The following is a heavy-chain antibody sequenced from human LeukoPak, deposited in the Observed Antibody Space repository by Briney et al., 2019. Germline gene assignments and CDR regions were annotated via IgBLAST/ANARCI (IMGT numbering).Heavy chain of an antibody. V-gene: IGHV4-59*01. CDR1: GASISSYY. CDR3: ARDAAVGGVDY. CDR2: IYNSGST. Sequence: SEPLSLTCTVSGASISSYYWSWIRQPPGKGLEWIGYIYNSGSTKYNSSLNSRVTISVDTSKNQFSLKLSSVTAADTAVYYCARDAAVGGVDYWGQGTLVTVSS. D-gene: IGHD3-16*01. J-gene: IGHJ4*02.